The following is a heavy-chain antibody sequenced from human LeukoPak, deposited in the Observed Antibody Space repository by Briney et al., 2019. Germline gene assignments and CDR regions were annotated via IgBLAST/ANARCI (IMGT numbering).Heavy chain of an antibody. V-gene: IGHV4-39*01. CDR2: IYYSGST. CDR3: ARLRNYYDSSGYYYGNDAFDI. J-gene: IGHJ3*02. D-gene: IGHD3-22*01. Sequence: KTSETLSLTCTVSGGSISSSSYYWGWIRQPPGKGLEWIGSIYYSGSTYYNPSLKSRVTISVDTSKNQFSLKLSSVTAADTAVYYCARLRNYYDSSGYYYGNDAFDIWGQGTMVTVSS. CDR1: GGSISSSSYY.